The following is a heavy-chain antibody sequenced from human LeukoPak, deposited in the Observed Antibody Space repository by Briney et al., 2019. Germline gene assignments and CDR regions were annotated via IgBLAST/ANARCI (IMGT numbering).Heavy chain of an antibody. D-gene: IGHD6-19*01. CDR3: AREIIAVAGTGGY. CDR1: GGSISSYY. J-gene: IGHJ4*02. V-gene: IGHV4-59*12. CDR2: IYYSGST. Sequence: SETLSLTCTVSGGSISSYYWSWIRQPPGKGLEWIGYIYYSGSTYYDPSLKSRVTISVDTSKNQFSLKLGSVTAADTAVYYCAREIIAVAGTGGYWGQGTLVTVSS.